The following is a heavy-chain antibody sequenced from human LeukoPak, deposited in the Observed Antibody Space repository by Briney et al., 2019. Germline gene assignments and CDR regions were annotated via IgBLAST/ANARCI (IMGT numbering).Heavy chain of an antibody. V-gene: IGHV4-39*06. Sequence: SETLSLTCSVADGSISSRSVYWGWIRQSPGKGLEWIGSIYYSGTSYYNPSLESRVTISVATSKSQCALILSSVTAADTAVYYCVRGRISYYDGSGYYSGKSYYYMDVWGKGTTVTVSS. CDR1: DGSISSRSVY. CDR3: VRGRISYYDGSGYYSGKSYYYMDV. CDR2: IYYSGTS. J-gene: IGHJ6*03. D-gene: IGHD3-22*01.